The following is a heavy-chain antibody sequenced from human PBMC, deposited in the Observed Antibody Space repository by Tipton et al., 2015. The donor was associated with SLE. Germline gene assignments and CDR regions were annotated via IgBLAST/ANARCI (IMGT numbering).Heavy chain of an antibody. D-gene: IGHD3-10*01. CDR2: INHSGST. Sequence: TLSLTCTVSGGSISSYYWGWVRQPPGKGLEWIGEINHSGSTNYNPSLKSRVTISVDTSKNQFSLKLNSVTAADTAVYYCARDPSYYYGAGSNGSWFDPWGQGTLVTVSS. CDR3: ARDPSYYYGAGSNGSWFDP. V-gene: IGHV4-34*01. J-gene: IGHJ5*02. CDR1: GGSISSYY.